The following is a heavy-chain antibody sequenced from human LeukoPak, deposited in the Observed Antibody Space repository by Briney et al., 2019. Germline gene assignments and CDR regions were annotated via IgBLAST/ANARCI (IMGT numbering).Heavy chain of an antibody. Sequence: SETLSLTCTVSGGSISSGRYDWSWIRQPAGKGLEWIGRIYTSGSTNYNPSLKSRVTISVDTSKNQFSLKLSYVNAAETAVYYSAREVGTLYYYYGMDVWGQGTTVTVSS. CDR2: IYTSGST. D-gene: IGHD5-12*01. CDR3: AREVGTLYYYYGMDV. V-gene: IGHV4-61*02. CDR1: GGSISSGRYD. J-gene: IGHJ6*02.